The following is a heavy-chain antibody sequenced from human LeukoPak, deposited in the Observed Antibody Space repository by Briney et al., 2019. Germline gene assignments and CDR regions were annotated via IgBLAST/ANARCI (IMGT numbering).Heavy chain of an antibody. CDR3: ARGDPHADL. Sequence: GGSLRLSCAASGFDLSTYEMNWVRQAPGKGLEWIADITISGHTKNYADSVKGRFTISRDNASTSLYLQMNSLRVEDTGVYYCARGDPHADLWGQGTLVTVSS. CDR1: GFDLSTYE. V-gene: IGHV3-48*03. CDR2: ITISGHTK. J-gene: IGHJ5*02.